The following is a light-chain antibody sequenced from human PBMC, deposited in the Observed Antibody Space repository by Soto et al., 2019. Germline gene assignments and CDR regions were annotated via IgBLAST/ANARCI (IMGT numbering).Light chain of an antibody. CDR1: QSVYNN. CDR2: GAS. V-gene: IGKV3-15*01. J-gene: IGKJ5*01. Sequence: EIVMTQSPATLSVSPGETATLSCRASQSVYNNLAWYQQRPGQAPRLLIHGASTRATGVPAKVSGSGSGTEFTLTISSLQSDDFATYYCQQYNSYSSTFGQGTRLEIK. CDR3: QQYNSYSST.